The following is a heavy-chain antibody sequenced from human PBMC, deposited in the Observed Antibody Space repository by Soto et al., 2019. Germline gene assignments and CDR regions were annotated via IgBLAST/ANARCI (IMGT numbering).Heavy chain of an antibody. CDR2: IYHSGST. Sequence: QVQLQESGPGLVKPSGTLSLTCAVSSGSISSSNWWSWVRQPPGKGLEWIGEIYHSGSTNYNPSLKSRVTICVDKSKNQFSLKLSSVTAADTAVYYCARGARVVPAAIVDSYFDYWGQGTLVTVSS. CDR1: SGSISSSNW. J-gene: IGHJ4*02. V-gene: IGHV4-4*02. D-gene: IGHD2-2*02. CDR3: ARGARVVPAAIVDSYFDY.